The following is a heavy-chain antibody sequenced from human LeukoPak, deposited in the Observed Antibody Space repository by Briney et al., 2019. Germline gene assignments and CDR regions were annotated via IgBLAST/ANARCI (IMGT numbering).Heavy chain of an antibody. CDR1: GFTFSSYW. CDR2: IKQDGCEK. J-gene: IGHJ4*02. CDR3: AKTYYYSSGNF. V-gene: IGHV3-7*01. D-gene: IGHD3-10*01. Sequence: PGGSLRLSCAASGFTFSSYWMSWVRQAPGKGLEWVANIKQDGCEKYYVDSVKGRFTISRDNAKNSLYLQMNSLRAEDTAVYYCAKTYYYSSGNFWGQGTLVTVSS.